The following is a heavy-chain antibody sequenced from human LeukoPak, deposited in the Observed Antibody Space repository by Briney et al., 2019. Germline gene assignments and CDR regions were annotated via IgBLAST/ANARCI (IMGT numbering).Heavy chain of an antibody. CDR1: GGSFSGYY. V-gene: IGHV4-34*01. CDR2: INHSGST. Sequence: SETLSLTCAVYGGSFSGYYWSWIRQPPGKGLEWIGEINHSGSTYYNPSLKSRVTISVDTSKNQFSLKLSSVTAADTAVYYCARDPPGYYDSSGYHTHFDYWGQGTLVTVSS. J-gene: IGHJ4*02. D-gene: IGHD3-22*01. CDR3: ARDPPGYYDSSGYHTHFDY.